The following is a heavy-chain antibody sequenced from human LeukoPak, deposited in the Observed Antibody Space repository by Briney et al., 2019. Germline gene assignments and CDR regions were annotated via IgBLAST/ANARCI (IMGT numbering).Heavy chain of an antibody. CDR3: AREDGIAVAGTDAFDI. CDR1: GYTFTSYA. D-gene: IGHD6-19*01. CDR2: INTNTGNP. V-gene: IGHV7-4-1*01. Sequence: ASVKVSCKASGYTFTSYAMNWVRQAPGQGLEWMGWINTNTGNPTYAQGFTGRFVFFLDTSVSTAYLQICSLKAEDTAVYYCAREDGIAVAGTDAFDIWGQGTMVTVSS. J-gene: IGHJ3*02.